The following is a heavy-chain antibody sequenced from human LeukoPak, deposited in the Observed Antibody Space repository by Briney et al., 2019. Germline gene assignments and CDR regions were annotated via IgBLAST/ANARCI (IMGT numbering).Heavy chain of an antibody. CDR3: ATFPSGSWSAY. V-gene: IGHV3-48*01. CDR2: ISSSSSTI. J-gene: IGHJ4*02. CDR1: GFTFSSYS. D-gene: IGHD1-26*01. Sequence: GGSLRLSCAASGFTFSSYSMNWVRQAPGKGLEWVSYISSSSSTIYYADSVKGRFTISRDNAKNSLSLQMNSLRAEDTAVYYCATFPSGSWSAYWGQGTLVTVSS.